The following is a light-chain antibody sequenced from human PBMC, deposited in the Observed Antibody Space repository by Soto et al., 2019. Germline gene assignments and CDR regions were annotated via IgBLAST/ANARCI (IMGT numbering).Light chain of an antibody. CDR2: KAS. Sequence: DIQMTHSPSTLSASVGDRVTITCRASQTISSWLAWYQQKPGKAPKLLIYKASTLKSGVPSRFSGSGSGTEFTLTISSLQPDDFATYYCQQYNSYSVTFGQGTKVDIK. CDR1: QTISSW. V-gene: IGKV1-5*03. J-gene: IGKJ1*01. CDR3: QQYNSYSVT.